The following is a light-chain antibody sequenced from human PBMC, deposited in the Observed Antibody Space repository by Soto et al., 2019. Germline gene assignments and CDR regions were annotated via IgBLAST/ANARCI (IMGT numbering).Light chain of an antibody. J-gene: IGLJ1*01. CDR2: GNS. CDR1: SSNIGAGYD. V-gene: IGLV1-40*01. Sequence: QPVLTQPPSVSGAPGQRVTISCTGSSSNIGAGYDVHWYQQLPGTAPKLLIYGNSNRPSGVPDRFSGSKSGTSASLAITGLQAEDEADYYCSLYTSENTYVFGTGTKVTVL. CDR3: SLYTSENTYV.